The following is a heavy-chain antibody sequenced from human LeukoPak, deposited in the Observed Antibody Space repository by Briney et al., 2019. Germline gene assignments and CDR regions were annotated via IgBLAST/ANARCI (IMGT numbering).Heavy chain of an antibody. Sequence: PGGSLRLSCAASGFTFSSYEMNWVRQAPGKGLEWVSYISSSGSTIYYSDSVKGRFTISRDNAKNSLYLQMNSLRAEDTAVYYCARNGGIVGWGRGVDAFDIWGQGTMVTVSS. J-gene: IGHJ3*02. CDR2: ISSSGSTI. D-gene: IGHD2-15*01. CDR3: ARNGGIVGWGRGVDAFDI. CDR1: GFTFSSYE. V-gene: IGHV3-48*03.